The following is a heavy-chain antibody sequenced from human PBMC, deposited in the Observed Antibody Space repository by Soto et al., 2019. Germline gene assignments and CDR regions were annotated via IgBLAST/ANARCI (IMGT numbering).Heavy chain of an antibody. J-gene: IGHJ5*02. Sequence: PSETLSLTCTVSGASVDSGTFYWNWIRQPPGKGLEWIGYIYYSEGTKYNPSLKSRVTISVDTSKNQFSLKLTSVTAADTAVYYCARVLSPWGQGTLVTVSS. V-gene: IGHV4-61*01. CDR1: GASVDSGTFY. CDR2: IYYSEGT. CDR3: ARVLSP.